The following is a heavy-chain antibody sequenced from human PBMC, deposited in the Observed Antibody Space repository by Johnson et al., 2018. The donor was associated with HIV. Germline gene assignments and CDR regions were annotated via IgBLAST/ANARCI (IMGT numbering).Heavy chain of an antibody. J-gene: IGHJ3*02. CDR1: GFTFSRYA. CDR2: ISYDGSNK. D-gene: IGHD3-10*01. V-gene: IGHV3-30*04. CDR3: ARDPFGALDGDAFDI. Sequence: QVQLVESGGGVVQPGRSLRVSCSASGFTFSRYAMHWVRQAPGKGPEWVAVISYDGSNKYYADSVKGRFTIPRDNSKNTLYLQMNSLRAEDTAVYYCARDPFGALDGDAFDIWGQGTMVTVSS.